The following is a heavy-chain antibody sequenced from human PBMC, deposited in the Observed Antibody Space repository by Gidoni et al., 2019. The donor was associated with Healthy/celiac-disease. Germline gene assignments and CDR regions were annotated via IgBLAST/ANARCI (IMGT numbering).Heavy chain of an antibody. CDR2: INTNTGNP. Sequence: QVQLVQSGSELKKPGASVKVSCKASGYTFTSYAMNWVRQAPGQGLEWMGWINTNTGNPTYAQGFTGRFVFSLDTSVSTAYLQISSLKAEDTAVYYCARVPEGYYYDSSGRGPPSLQMDVWGQGTTVTVSS. CDR3: ARVPEGYYYDSSGRGPPSLQMDV. J-gene: IGHJ6*02. CDR1: GYTFTSYA. V-gene: IGHV7-4-1*02. D-gene: IGHD3-22*01.